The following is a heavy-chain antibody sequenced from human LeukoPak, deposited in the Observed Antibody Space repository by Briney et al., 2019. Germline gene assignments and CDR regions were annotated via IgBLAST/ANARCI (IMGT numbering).Heavy chain of an antibody. CDR1: GFPFTSYW. CDR3: ATLNWGNLDF. V-gene: IGHV3-7*01. D-gene: IGHD7-27*01. Sequence: GGSLRLSCAGSGFPFTSYWMNWVRQSPGEGLEWVANINQDGSEIYYADSVKGRFTLSRDNAENSVYLQMNNLRAEETAVYYCATLNWGNLDFWGQGTQVTVSS. CDR2: INQDGSEI. J-gene: IGHJ4*02.